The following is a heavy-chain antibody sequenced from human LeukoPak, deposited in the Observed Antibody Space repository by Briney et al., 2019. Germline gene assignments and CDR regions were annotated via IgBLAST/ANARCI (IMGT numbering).Heavy chain of an antibody. D-gene: IGHD3-10*01. J-gene: IGHJ4*02. CDR1: GDSISSSSYY. CDR3: ARHADSGYGQLAFDY. V-gene: IGHV4-39*01. Sequence: PSETLSLTCSVSGDSISSSSYYWGWIRQPPGKGLEWIGSIYYSRSTYYNPSLKSRVTISVDTSKNQFSLKLTSVTAADTAVYYCARHADSGYGQLAFDYWGQGTLVTVSS. CDR2: IYYSRST.